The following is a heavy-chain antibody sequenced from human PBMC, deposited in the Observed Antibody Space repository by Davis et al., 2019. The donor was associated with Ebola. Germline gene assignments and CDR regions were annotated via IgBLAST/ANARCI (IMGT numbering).Heavy chain of an antibody. D-gene: IGHD2-15*01. J-gene: IGHJ4*02. CDR1: GGSINGHY. V-gene: IGHV4-59*11. Sequence: PGGSLRLSCTVSGGSINGHYWSWIRQPPGKGLEWIGYIYYTGSDTIYNPSLNSRVTISVDTSKNQLSLEMTSVTAADTATYYCARKDCSDGSCYPAHWGQGTLVTVSS. CDR3: ARKDCSDGSCYPAH. CDR2: IYYTGSDT.